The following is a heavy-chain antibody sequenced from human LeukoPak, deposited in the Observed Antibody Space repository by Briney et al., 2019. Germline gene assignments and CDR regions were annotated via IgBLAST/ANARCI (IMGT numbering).Heavy chain of an antibody. CDR2: IIPIFGTA. CDR1: GGTFSSYA. Sequence: ASVKVSCKASGGTFSSYAISWVRQAPGQGLEWMGGIIPIFGTANYAQKFQGRVTITADESTSTAYMELSSLRSEDTAVYYCARARRGYCSSTSCYFQHWGQGTLVTVSS. J-gene: IGHJ1*01. D-gene: IGHD2-2*01. CDR3: ARARRGYCSSTSCYFQH. V-gene: IGHV1-69*13.